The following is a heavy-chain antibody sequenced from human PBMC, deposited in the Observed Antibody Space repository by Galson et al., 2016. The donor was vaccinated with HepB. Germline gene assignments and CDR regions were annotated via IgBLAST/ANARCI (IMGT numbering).Heavy chain of an antibody. CDR1: GGTFSSYA. D-gene: IGHD2-2*01. Sequence: SVKVSCKASGGTFSSYAISWVRQAPGQGLEWMGGIIPILGTTNYAQKFQGRVTITADKSTSTAYMELTSLRSEDTAVYYCAKTHYDCSNNNCYLPDYYYYGLDVWGQGTTVTVSS. CDR3: AKTHYDCSNNNCYLPDYYYYGLDV. V-gene: IGHV1-69*10. J-gene: IGHJ6*02. CDR2: IIPILGTT.